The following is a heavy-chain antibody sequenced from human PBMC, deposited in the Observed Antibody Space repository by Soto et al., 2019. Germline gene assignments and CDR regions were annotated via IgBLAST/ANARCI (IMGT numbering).Heavy chain of an antibody. J-gene: IGHJ6*02. V-gene: IGHV4-34*10. CDR2: INHSGST. CDR3: ARSRITGTTGYYYGMDV. CDR1: FGSLSCYY. D-gene: IGHD1-7*01. Sequence: SETLYPPWAVLFGSLSCYYWGLVRPPPGEGLEWIGEINHSGSTNYNTSLKSRVTMTRDTSISTAYMELSRLRSDDTAVYYCARSRITGTTGYYYGMDVWGQGTTVTVSS.